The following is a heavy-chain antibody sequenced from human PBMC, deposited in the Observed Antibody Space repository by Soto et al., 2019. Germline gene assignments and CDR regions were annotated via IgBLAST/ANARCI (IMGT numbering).Heavy chain of an antibody. CDR1: GYSFTRYW. D-gene: IGHD2-15*01. Sequence: GESLKISCKGSGYSFTRYWIGWVRQMPGKGLEWMGIIYPGDSDTRYSPSFQGQVTISADKSISTAYLQWSSLKASDTAMYYCARHTPGYCSGGSCYGGMDVWGQGTTVTVSS. V-gene: IGHV5-51*01. CDR3: ARHTPGYCSGGSCYGGMDV. CDR2: IYPGDSDT. J-gene: IGHJ6*02.